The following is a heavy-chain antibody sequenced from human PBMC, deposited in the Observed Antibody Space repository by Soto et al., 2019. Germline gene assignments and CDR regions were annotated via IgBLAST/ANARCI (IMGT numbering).Heavy chain of an antibody. J-gene: IGHJ5*02. D-gene: IGHD2-2*01. CDR2: INHSGST. V-gene: IGHV4-34*01. CDR3: ARGRGSNHIVVVPAAKYLFDP. CDR1: GGSFSGYY. Sequence: SSETLSLTCAVYGGSFSGYYWSWLRQPPGKGLEWIGEINHSGSTNYNPSLKSRVTIPVDTSKNQFSLKLSSVTAADTAVYYCARGRGSNHIVVVPAAKYLFDPWGQGTLVTVSS.